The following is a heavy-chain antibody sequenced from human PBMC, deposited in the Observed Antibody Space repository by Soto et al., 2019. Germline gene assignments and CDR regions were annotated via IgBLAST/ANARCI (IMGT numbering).Heavy chain of an antibody. CDR2: ISSSGSGI. Sequence: QVQLVESGGGLVKPGGSLRLSCAASGFTFSDYYMTWIRQAPGKGLAWVSYISSSGSGIYYPDSMKGRFTISRDNAKKSLDLNISSLRAEDTDVYYCARAYSDAFDIWGQGTMVTVSS. CDR1: GFTFSDYY. V-gene: IGHV3-11*01. CDR3: ARAYSDAFDI. J-gene: IGHJ3*02. D-gene: IGHD2-15*01.